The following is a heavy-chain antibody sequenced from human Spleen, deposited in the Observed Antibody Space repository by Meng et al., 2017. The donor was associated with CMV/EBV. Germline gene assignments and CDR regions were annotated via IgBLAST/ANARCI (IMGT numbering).Heavy chain of an antibody. V-gene: IGHV1-8*01. CDR1: GYTFTSYD. D-gene: IGHD6-19*01. CDR3: ARERIAVAGGPLDY. J-gene: IGHJ4*02. Sequence: ASVKVSCKASGYTFTSYDINWVRQATGQGLEWMGWMNPNSGNTGYAQKFQGRVTMTRNTSISTAYMELSSLRSEDTAVYYCARERIAVAGGPLDYWGQGTLVTVSS. CDR2: MNPNSGNT.